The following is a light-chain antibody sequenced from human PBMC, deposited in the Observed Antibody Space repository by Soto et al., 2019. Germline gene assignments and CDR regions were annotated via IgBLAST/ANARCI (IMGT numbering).Light chain of an antibody. CDR3: QQYGSSPRT. V-gene: IGKV3-20*01. CDR1: QSVSSNY. CDR2: GAS. J-gene: IGKJ4*01. Sequence: EIVLTQSPGTLSLSPGERATLSCRASQSVSSNYLAWYQQKPGQAPRLLIYGASTRATGIPDRFSGSGSGTDFTLTISRLEPEDFVVYYCQQYGSSPRTFGGGTKVEIK.